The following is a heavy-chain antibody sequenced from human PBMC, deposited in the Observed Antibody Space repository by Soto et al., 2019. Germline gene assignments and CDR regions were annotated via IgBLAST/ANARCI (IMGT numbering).Heavy chain of an antibody. V-gene: IGHV1-46*03. CDR1: GYTLTSYY. CDR2: INPSGGST. CDR3: ARNLEQQLPKDYHYYGMEV. Sequence: ASVKVSCKAPGYTLTSYYMHWVRQAPGQGLEWMGIINPSGGSTSYAQKFQGRVTMTRDTSTSTVYMELSSLRSEDTAVYYCARNLEQQLPKDYHYYGMEVWGKGTTVTVSP. D-gene: IGHD6-13*01. J-gene: IGHJ6*04.